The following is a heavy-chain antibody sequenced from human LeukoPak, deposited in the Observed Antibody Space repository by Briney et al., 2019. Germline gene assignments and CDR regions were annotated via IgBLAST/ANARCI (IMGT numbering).Heavy chain of an antibody. CDR1: GFTFSSYG. Sequence: GGSLRLSCAASGFTFSSYGTHWVRQAPGKGLEWVAVISYDGSNKYYADSVKGRFTISRDNSKNTLYLQMNSLRAEDTAVYYCAKDQYYYDSSGLFDYWGQGTLVTVSS. D-gene: IGHD3-22*01. CDR3: AKDQYYYDSSGLFDY. J-gene: IGHJ4*02. CDR2: ISYDGSNK. V-gene: IGHV3-30*18.